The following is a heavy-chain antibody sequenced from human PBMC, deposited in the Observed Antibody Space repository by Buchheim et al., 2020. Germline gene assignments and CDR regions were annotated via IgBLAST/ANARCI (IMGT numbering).Heavy chain of an antibody. CDR3: ARDKGCTNGVCHQFGGMDV. CDR2: IYYSGST. CDR1: GGSISSYY. Sequence: QVQLQESGPGLVKPSETLSLTCTVSGGSISSYYWSWIRQPPGKGLEWIGYIYYSGSTNYNPSLKSRVTISVDTSKNQFSLQLSSVTAADTAVYYCARDKGCTNGVCHQFGGMDVWGQGTT. V-gene: IGHV4-59*01. J-gene: IGHJ6*02. D-gene: IGHD2-8*01.